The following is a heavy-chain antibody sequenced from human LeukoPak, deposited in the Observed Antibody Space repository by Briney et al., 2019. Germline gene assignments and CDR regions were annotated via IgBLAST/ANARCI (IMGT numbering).Heavy chain of an antibody. CDR3: AKEETGSGILWFGSESDY. CDR1: GFTFSSYE. D-gene: IGHD3-10*01. CDR2: ISSSGSTI. V-gene: IGHV3-48*03. J-gene: IGHJ4*02. Sequence: GGSLRLSCAASGFTFSSYETNWVRQAPGKGLEWVSYISSSGSTIYYADSVKGRFTISRDNSKTTLYLQMNSLRAEDTAVYYCAKEETGSGILWFGSESDYWGQGTLVTVSS.